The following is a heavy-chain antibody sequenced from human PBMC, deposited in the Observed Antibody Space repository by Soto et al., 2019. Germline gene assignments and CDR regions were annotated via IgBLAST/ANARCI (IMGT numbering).Heavy chain of an antibody. J-gene: IGHJ4*02. D-gene: IGHD6-19*01. CDR1: GYTFIDYY. CDR2: ISPKSGGT. Sequence: QVQLVQSGAEVKKPGASVKVSCEASGYTFIDYYMHWVRQAPGQSFEWIGGISPKSGGTKYAQKFQGRVTMTWDTTLNTAYSELSSLMSEDTAVYYCAIPPGYISDWYYFDLWGQGTLVTVSS. V-gene: IGHV1-2*02. CDR3: AIPPGYISDWYYFDL.